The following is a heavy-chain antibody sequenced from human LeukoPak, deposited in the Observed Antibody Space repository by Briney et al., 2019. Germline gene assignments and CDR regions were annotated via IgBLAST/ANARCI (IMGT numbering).Heavy chain of an antibody. D-gene: IGHD6-6*01. CDR2: IYHSGST. CDR1: GYSISSGYY. J-gene: IGHJ4*02. CDR3: ESGGYSSSSGPRPDY. Sequence: SETLSLTCTVSGYSISSGYYWGWIRQPPGKGLEWIGGIYHSGSTYYNPSLKSRVTISVDTSKNQFSLTLSSLTAAHTAVYYCESGGYSSSSGPRPDYWGQGTLVTVSS. V-gene: IGHV4-38-2*02.